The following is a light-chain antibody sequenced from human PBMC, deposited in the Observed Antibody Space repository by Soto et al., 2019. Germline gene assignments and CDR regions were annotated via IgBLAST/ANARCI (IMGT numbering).Light chain of an antibody. Sequence: LTQPPSVSVAPGKTARITCGVNNIGSKTVHWYQQRPGQAPVMVIYYDSDRPSGSPERFSGSNSGNTATLTISRVEAGDEADYYCQVWDSSSDHPGVLGGGTKVTVL. CDR1: NIGSKT. V-gene: IGLV3-21*04. CDR2: YDS. CDR3: QVWDSSSDHPGV. J-gene: IGLJ2*01.